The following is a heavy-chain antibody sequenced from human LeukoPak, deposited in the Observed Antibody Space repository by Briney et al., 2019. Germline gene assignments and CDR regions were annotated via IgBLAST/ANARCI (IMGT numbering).Heavy chain of an antibody. J-gene: IGHJ4*02. CDR3: ARDEGSSYPFDY. V-gene: IGHV4-39*07. CDR1: GGSISSGDYY. D-gene: IGHD2-2*01. Sequence: PSETLSLTCTVSGGSISSGDYYWGWIRQPPGKGLEWIGSIYYSGSTYYNPSLKSRVTISVDTSKNQFSLNLSSVTAADTAVYFCARDEGSSYPFDYWGQGTLVTVSS. CDR2: IYYSGST.